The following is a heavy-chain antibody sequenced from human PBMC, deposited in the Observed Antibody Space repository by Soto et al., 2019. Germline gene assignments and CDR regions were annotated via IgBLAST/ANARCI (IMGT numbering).Heavy chain of an antibody. CDR2: IKSKTDGGTT. J-gene: IGHJ4*02. V-gene: IGHV3-15*01. D-gene: IGHD3-16*01. Sequence: GGSLRLSCAASGFTFSNAWMSWVRQAPGKGLEWVGRIKSKTDGGTTDYAAPVKGRFTISRDDSKNTLYLQMNSLKTEDTAVYYCTTMALYDYIRPPLDYWGQGTLVTVSS. CDR1: GFTFSNAW. CDR3: TTMALYDYIRPPLDY.